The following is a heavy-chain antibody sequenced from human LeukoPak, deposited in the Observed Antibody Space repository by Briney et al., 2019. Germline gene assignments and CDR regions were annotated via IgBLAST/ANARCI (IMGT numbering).Heavy chain of an antibody. J-gene: IGHJ4*02. CDR1: GFTFSNYA. D-gene: IGHD1-26*01. CDR2: SSGSGGST. V-gene: IGHV3-23*01. Sequence: PGGSLRLSCAASGFTFSNYAMSWVHQAPGQGLEWVSGSSGSGGSTYYADSVKGRFTISRDNSKNTLYLQMNSLRAEDTAVSYCAKDPTVGPTTRPHLFDYWGQGTLVSVSS. CDR3: AKDPTVGPTTRPHLFDY.